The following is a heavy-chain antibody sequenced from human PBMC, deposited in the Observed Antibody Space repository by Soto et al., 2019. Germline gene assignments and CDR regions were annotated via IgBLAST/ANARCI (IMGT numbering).Heavy chain of an antibody. CDR1: GFTFDDYA. J-gene: IGHJ3*01. D-gene: IGHD6-13*01. Sequence: EVQLVESGGGLVQPGRSLRLSCAASGFTFDDYAMHWVRQAPGKGLEWVSGISWNSGSIGYADSVKGRFTISRDNAKNPLYLQMNSLRAEDTALYYCAKAHSRSWSAHLRDAFDFWGQGTMVTVSS. CDR2: ISWNSGSI. CDR3: AKAHSRSWSAHLRDAFDF. V-gene: IGHV3-9*01.